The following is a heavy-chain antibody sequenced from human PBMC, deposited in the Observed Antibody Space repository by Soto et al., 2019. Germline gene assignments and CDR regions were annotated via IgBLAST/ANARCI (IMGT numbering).Heavy chain of an antibody. J-gene: IGHJ5*02. CDR1: GGTFSSYA. CDR3: ASSVFSDSYQLHRFDP. CDR2: IIPIFGTA. V-gene: IGHV1-69*13. Sequence: VASVKVSCKASGGTFSSYAISWVRQAPGQGLEWMGGIIPIFGTANYAQKFQGRVTITADESTSTAYMELSSLRSEDTAVYYCASSVFSDSYQLHRFDPWGQGTLVTVSS. D-gene: IGHD2-2*01.